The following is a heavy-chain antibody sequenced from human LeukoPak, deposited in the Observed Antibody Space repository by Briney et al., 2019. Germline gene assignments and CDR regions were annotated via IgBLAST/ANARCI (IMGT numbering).Heavy chain of an antibody. CDR2: MNPNSGNT. D-gene: IGHD6-13*01. V-gene: IGHV1-8*03. J-gene: IGHJ5*02. Sequence: ASVKVSCKASGYTFTSYDINWVRQATGQGREWMGWMNPNSGNTGYAQKFQGRVTITRNTSISTAYMELTSMRSEDTAVYYCARDLGIAAAGNWFDPWGQGTMVTVSS. CDR1: GYTFTSYD. CDR3: ARDLGIAAAGNWFDP.